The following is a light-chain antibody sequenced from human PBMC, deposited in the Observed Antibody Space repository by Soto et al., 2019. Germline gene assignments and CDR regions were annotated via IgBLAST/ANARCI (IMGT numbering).Light chain of an antibody. CDR3: QQCGSSPWT. CDR1: QSVSSYY. V-gene: IGKV3-20*01. CDR2: AAS. J-gene: IGKJ1*01. Sequence: EIVLTQSPGTLSLSPGERATLSCRASQSVSSYYLAWYQQKPGQAPRLLIYAASSRATGIPDRFSGGGSGTDFTLTISRLEPEDLEVYYCQQCGSSPWTFGQATKLEIK.